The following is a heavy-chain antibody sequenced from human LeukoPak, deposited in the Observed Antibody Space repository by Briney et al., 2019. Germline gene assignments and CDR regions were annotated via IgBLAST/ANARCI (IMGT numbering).Heavy chain of an antibody. Sequence: GASVKVSCKASGYTFTGYYMHWVRQAPGQGLEWMGWINPNSGGTNYAQKFQGRVTMTRDTSISTAYMELSGLRSDDTAVYYCARGSAYYYGSGSYSPDYWGQGTLVTVSS. J-gene: IGHJ4*02. V-gene: IGHV1-2*02. CDR2: INPNSGGT. CDR3: ARGSAYYYGSGSYSPDY. CDR1: GYTFTGYY. D-gene: IGHD3-10*01.